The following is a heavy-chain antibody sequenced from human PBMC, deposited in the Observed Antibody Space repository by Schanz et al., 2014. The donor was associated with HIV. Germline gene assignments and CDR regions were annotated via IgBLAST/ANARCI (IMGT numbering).Heavy chain of an antibody. J-gene: IGHJ6*02. V-gene: IGHV3-23*01. CDR2: IHGGGGMP. Sequence: EVQLLESGGGVVQPGGSLRLSCAASGFTFSTYAMTWVRQTPGKGLEWVASIHGGGGMPFYADFVKGRFTVSRDNSRTTLYLEMDSLRAEDAAVYYCAKELGSGGWYEDYYGMDVWGQGTTVTVSS. CDR3: AKELGSGGWYEDYYGMDV. D-gene: IGHD6-19*01. CDR1: GFTFSTYA.